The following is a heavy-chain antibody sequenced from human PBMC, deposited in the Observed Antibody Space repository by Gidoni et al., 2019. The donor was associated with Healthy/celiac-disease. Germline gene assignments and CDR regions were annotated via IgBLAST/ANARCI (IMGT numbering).Heavy chain of an antibody. CDR2: IWYDGSNK. Sequence: QVQLVESGGGVVQPGRSLRLSCAASGFTFSSNGMHWVRQAPGKGLEWVAVIWYDGSNKYYADSVKGRFTISRDNSKNTLYLQMNSLRAEDTAVYYCARDQEGFGEFLYYYYGMDVWGQGTTVTVSS. J-gene: IGHJ6*02. CDR1: GFTFSSNG. CDR3: ARDQEGFGEFLYYYYGMDV. D-gene: IGHD3-10*01. V-gene: IGHV3-33*01.